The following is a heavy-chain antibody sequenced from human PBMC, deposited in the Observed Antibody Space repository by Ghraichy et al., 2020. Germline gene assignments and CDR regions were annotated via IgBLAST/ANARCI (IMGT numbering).Heavy chain of an antibody. Sequence: GESLRLSCAASGFTFDRYWMSWVRQAPGKGLEWVANINQEGSEKYYVDSVKGRFIISRDNGKNSLYLQMNSLRAEDTAVYYCASHDYGDYASLDYWGQGTLVTVSS. CDR1: GFTFDRYW. CDR3: ASHDYGDYASLDY. D-gene: IGHD4-17*01. J-gene: IGHJ4*02. CDR2: INQEGSEK. V-gene: IGHV3-7*01.